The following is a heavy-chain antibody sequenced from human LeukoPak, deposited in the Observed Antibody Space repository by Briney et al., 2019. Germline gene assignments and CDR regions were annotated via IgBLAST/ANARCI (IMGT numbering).Heavy chain of an antibody. Sequence: ASVKVSCKASGYTFTSYGISWVRQAPGQGLEWMGWISAYNGNANYAQKLQGRVTMTTDTSTSTAYMELRSLRSDDTAVYYCARTYNWNSPYYFDYWGQGTLVTVSS. CDR3: ARTYNWNSPYYFDY. V-gene: IGHV1-18*01. CDR2: ISAYNGNA. D-gene: IGHD1-7*01. CDR1: GYTFTSYG. J-gene: IGHJ4*02.